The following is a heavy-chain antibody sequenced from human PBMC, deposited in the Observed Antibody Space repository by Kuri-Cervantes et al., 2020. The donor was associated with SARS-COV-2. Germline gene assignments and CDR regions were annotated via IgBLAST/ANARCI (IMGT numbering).Heavy chain of an antibody. CDR3: ARVSGYCSSTSCRSYGYYYYYGMDV. V-gene: IGHV4-34*01. CDR1: GGSFRGYY. CDR2: INHSGST. D-gene: IGHD2-2*01. Sequence: GSLRLSCAVYGGSFRGYYWSWIRQPPGKGLEWIGEINHSGSTNYNPSLKSRVTISVDTSKNQFSLKLSSVTAADTAVYYCARVSGYCSSTSCRSYGYYYYYGMDVWGQGTTVTVSS. J-gene: IGHJ6*02.